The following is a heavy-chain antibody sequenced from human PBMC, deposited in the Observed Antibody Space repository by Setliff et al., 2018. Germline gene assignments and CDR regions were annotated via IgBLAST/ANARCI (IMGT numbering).Heavy chain of an antibody. V-gene: IGHV3-23*01. Sequence: GGSLRLSCVASGFRFSSYAMNWVRQAPGKGLEWVSGVSGSGVNTFYADSVRGRFTISRDDSKNTLYLQMNSLRTEDTAVYYCARDLYYDSSGYSVYWGQGTLVTVSS. D-gene: IGHD3-22*01. J-gene: IGHJ4*02. CDR3: ARDLYYDSSGYSVY. CDR2: VSGSGVNT. CDR1: GFRFSSYA.